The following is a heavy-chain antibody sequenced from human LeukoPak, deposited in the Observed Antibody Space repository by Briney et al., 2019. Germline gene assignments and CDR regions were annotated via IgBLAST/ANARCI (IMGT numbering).Heavy chain of an antibody. Sequence: PSETLSLTCAVSGGSINSNYWWTWVRRSPGKGLEWIGEIYHTGSVNYNLSLESRVTISRDRSKNQFSLMLRSVTAADTAVYYCARHYDLWSGYNYWGQGLLVTVSS. CDR1: GGSINSNYW. V-gene: IGHV4-4*02. J-gene: IGHJ4*02. CDR3: ARHYDLWSGYNY. CDR2: IYHTGSV. D-gene: IGHD3-3*01.